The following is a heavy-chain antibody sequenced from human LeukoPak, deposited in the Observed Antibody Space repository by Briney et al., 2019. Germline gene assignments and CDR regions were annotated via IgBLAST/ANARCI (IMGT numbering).Heavy chain of an antibody. J-gene: IGHJ4*02. CDR3: ARVPRSGSYIYFDY. CDR2: LNPNTGGT. D-gene: IGHD3-10*01. V-gene: IGHV1-2*06. CDR1: GYTLTNYG. Sequence: ASVKVSCKASGYTLTNYGITWVRQAPGQGLEWMGRLNPNTGGTNYAQNFQGRVTMTRDTSISTVYMELSSLRSDDTALYYCARVPRSGSYIYFDYWGQGTLVTVSS.